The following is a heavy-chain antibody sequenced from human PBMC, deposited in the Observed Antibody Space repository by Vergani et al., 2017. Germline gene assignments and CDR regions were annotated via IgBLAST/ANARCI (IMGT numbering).Heavy chain of an antibody. D-gene: IGHD3-10*01. CDR3: ARDSWTSELRGVYWFDT. Sequence: QVPLHESGPGLVKPSQTLSLTCTVPGGSITSGSFYWSWIRQPAGKGLGCIGRIPSSGTTNYNPSLKSRVTLLVETSKNQLSLRMTSVTAADTAVYYCARDSWTSELRGVYWFDTWGQGTLVSVSS. CDR1: GGSITSGSFY. CDR2: IPSSGTT. J-gene: IGHJ5*02. V-gene: IGHV4-61*02.